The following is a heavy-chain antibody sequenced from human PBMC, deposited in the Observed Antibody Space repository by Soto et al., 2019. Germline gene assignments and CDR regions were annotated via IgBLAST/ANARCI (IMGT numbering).Heavy chain of an antibody. D-gene: IGHD3-3*01. V-gene: IGHV3-30*14. Sequence: QVQLVESGGRVVQPGRSLRLSCAASGFMFSRYAIHWVRQAPGKGLEWVAVISKDGSVKYYADSVRGRFTISRDKSKNTVYLEMNSMGDDDTAVFYCARSRSGAVPDSFGYWGQGTLVTVAS. CDR3: ARSRSGAVPDSFGY. CDR2: ISKDGSVK. CDR1: GFMFSRYA. J-gene: IGHJ4*02.